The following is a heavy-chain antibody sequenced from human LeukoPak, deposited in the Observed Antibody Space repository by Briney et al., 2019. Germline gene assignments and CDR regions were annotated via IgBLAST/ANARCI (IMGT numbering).Heavy chain of an antibody. CDR1: GFTFSSYA. D-gene: IGHD3-22*01. V-gene: IGHV3-23*01. CDR2: ISGSGGST. CDR3: AGSLHYYDSSGPDY. J-gene: IGHJ4*02. Sequence: GGSLRLSCAASGFTFSSYAMSWVRQAPGKGLEWVSAISGSGGSTYYADSVKGRFTISRDNSKNTLYLQMNTLRAEDTAVYYCAGSLHYYDSSGPDYWGQGTLVTVSA.